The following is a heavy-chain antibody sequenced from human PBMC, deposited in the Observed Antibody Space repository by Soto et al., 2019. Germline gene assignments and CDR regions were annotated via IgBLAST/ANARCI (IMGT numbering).Heavy chain of an antibody. J-gene: IGHJ4*02. CDR1: GGSISSGGYP. Sequence: SETLSLTCAVSGGSISSGGYPWSWIRQPPGKGLEWIGYIYHTGSTYYSPSLKSRLTISVDRPKNQFSLKLSSVSAADTAVYLCARGSDYFDFWGLGTLVTVSS. V-gene: IGHV4-30-2*01. CDR2: IYHTGST. CDR3: ARGSDYFDF.